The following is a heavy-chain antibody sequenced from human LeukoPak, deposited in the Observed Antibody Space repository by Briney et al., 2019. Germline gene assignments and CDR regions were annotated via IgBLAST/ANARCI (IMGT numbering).Heavy chain of an antibody. CDR2: ISGSGGTI. CDR3: ARLDSSSWFIDC. D-gene: IGHD6-13*01. CDR1: GFTFSSSE. Sequence: PGGSLRLSCAASGFTFSSSEMSWVRQAPGKGLEWLSYISGSGGTIYYADSLKGRFTISRDNAKNSLYLQMNSLRAEDTAVYYCARLDSSSWFIDCWGQGTLVTVSS. V-gene: IGHV3-48*03. J-gene: IGHJ4*02.